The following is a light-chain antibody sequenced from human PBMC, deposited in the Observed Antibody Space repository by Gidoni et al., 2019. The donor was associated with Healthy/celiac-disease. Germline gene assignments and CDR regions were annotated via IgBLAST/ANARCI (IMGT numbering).Light chain of an antibody. CDR2: GAS. V-gene: IGKV3-15*01. J-gene: IGKJ4*01. CDR1: QSVSSN. CDR3: QQYNNWPPRT. Sequence: EIVMTQSPATLSVSPGERATLSCRASQSVSSNLAWYQQKPGQAPRLLIYGASTRATGIPARFMGSGSGTEFTLTISSLQSEDFAVYYCQQYNNWPPRTFGGGTKVEIK.